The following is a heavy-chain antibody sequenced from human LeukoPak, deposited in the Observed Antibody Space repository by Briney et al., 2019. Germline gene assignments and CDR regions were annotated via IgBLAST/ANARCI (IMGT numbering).Heavy chain of an antibody. CDR3: ARVGSQLGIYYFDY. CDR1: GGSISSSSYY. D-gene: IGHD2-2*01. Sequence: PSETLSLTCTVSGGSISSSSYYWGWIRQPPGKGLEWIGSIYYSGSTYHNPSLKSRVTISVDTSKNQFSLKLSSVTAADTAVYYCARVGSQLGIYYFDYWGQGTLVTVSS. CDR2: IYYSGST. V-gene: IGHV4-39*07. J-gene: IGHJ4*02.